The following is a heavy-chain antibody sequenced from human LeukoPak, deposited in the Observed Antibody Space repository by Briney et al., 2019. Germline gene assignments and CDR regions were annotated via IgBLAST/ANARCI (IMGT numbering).Heavy chain of an antibody. Sequence: PGGSLRLSCAASGFTFSNAWMSWVRQAPGKGLEWVGRIKSKTDGGATDYAAPVKGRFTISRDDSKNTLYLQMNSLKTEDTAVYYCTTEGGGYDFSTDYWGQGTLVTVSS. CDR3: TTEGGGYDFSTDY. D-gene: IGHD5-12*01. CDR1: GFTFSNAW. V-gene: IGHV3-15*01. CDR2: IKSKTDGGAT. J-gene: IGHJ4*02.